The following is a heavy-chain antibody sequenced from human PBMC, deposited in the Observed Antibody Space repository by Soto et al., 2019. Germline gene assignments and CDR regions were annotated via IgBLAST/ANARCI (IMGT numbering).Heavy chain of an antibody. V-gene: IGHV1-8*01. D-gene: IGHD3-3*01. CDR2: MNPNSGNT. CDR1: GYTFTSYD. CDR3: ARGRIDYDFWSGYSFVDY. Sequence: ASVKVACKASGYTFTSYDINWVLQATGQGLEWMGWMNPNSGNTGYAQKFQGRVTMTRNTSISTAYMELSSLRSEDTAVYYCARGRIDYDFWSGYSFVDYWGQGTLVTVSS. J-gene: IGHJ4*02.